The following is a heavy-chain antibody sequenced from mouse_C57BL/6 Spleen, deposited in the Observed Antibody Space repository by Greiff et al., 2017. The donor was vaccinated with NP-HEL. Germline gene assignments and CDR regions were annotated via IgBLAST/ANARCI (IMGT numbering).Heavy chain of an antibody. CDR1: GYTFTDYE. Sequence: VQLQESGAELVRPGASVTLSCKASGYTFTDYEMHWVKQTPVHGLEWIGAIDPETGGTAYNQKFKGKAILTADKSSSTAYMELRSLTSEDSAVYYCTLITTVVRFDYWGQGTTLTVSS. CDR3: TLITTVVRFDY. D-gene: IGHD1-1*01. V-gene: IGHV1-15*01. J-gene: IGHJ2*01. CDR2: IDPETGGT.